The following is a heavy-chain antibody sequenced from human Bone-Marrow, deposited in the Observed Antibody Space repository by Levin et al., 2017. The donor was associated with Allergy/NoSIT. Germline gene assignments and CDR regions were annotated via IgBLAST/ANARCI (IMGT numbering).Heavy chain of an antibody. CDR1: GFSLRTRRVG. CDR3: AHSGTLPPYFDY. J-gene: IGHJ4*02. CDR2: IYWDDDK. D-gene: IGHD1-14*01. Sequence: TLSLTCTFSGFSLRTRRVGVGWIRQPPGKALEWLALIYWDDDKRYSPSLKSGLTITKDTSKNQVVLTMTNMDPVDTATYYCAHSGTLPPYFDYWGQGTLVTVSS. V-gene: IGHV2-5*02.